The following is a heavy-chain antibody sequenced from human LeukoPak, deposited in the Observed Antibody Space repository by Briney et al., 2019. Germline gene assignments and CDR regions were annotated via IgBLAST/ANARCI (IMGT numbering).Heavy chain of an antibody. CDR2: ISSSGSTI. D-gene: IGHD2-8*01. V-gene: IGHV3-11*01. CDR3: AKGMAHYYYYYYMDV. J-gene: IGHJ6*03. CDR1: GFTFSDYY. Sequence: GGSLRLSCAASGFTFSDYYMSWIRQAPGKGLEWVSYISSSGSTIYYADSVKGRFTISRDNAKNSLYLQMNSLRAEDTAVYYCAKGMAHYYYYYYMDVWGKGTTVTASS.